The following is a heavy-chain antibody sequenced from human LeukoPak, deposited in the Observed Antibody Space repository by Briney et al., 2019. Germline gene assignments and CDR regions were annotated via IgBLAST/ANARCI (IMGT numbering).Heavy chain of an antibody. CDR1: GYSFTSYW. Sequence: GESLKISCKGSGYSFTSYWIGWVRQVPGKGLEWMGIIYPGDSDTRYSPSFQGQVTISADKSISTAYLQWSSLKASDTAMYYCARGGSYYYDSSGYHIPFDYWGQGTLVTVSS. J-gene: IGHJ4*02. CDR3: ARGGSYYYDSSGYHIPFDY. V-gene: IGHV5-51*01. D-gene: IGHD3-22*01. CDR2: IYPGDSDT.